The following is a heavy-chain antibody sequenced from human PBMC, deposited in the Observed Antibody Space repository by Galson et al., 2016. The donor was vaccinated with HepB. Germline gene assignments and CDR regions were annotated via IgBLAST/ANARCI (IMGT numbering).Heavy chain of an antibody. V-gene: IGHV1-18*04. Sequence: SVKVSCKASGYTFTTYGISWVRQAPGQGLEWMGWISAYNGHTDYAQKFQGRVTTTTDTSTSTAYMELRSLRSDDTALYYCARVTTIFGVVIVGFDIWGQGTMVTVSS. J-gene: IGHJ3*02. D-gene: IGHD3-3*01. CDR1: GYTFTTYG. CDR2: ISAYNGHT. CDR3: ARVTTIFGVVIVGFDI.